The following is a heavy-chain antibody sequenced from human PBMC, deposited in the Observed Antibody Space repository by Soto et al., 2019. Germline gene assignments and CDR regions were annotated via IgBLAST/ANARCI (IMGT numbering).Heavy chain of an antibody. CDR3: ARVQFGDSKYYFDY. CDR1: GGTFSIYA. Sequence: GASVKVSCKASGGTFSIYAISWVQHSPGQGLEWMGGIIPIFGTANYAQKFQGRVTITADESTSTAYMELSSLRSEDTAVYYCARVQFGDSKYYFDYWGEGTLVTVSS. D-gene: IGHD4-17*01. V-gene: IGHV1-69*13. J-gene: IGHJ4*02. CDR2: IIPIFGTA.